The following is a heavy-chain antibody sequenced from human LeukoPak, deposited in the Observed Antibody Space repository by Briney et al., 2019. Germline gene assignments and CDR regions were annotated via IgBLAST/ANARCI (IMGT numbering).Heavy chain of an antibody. Sequence: PSETLSLTCAVYGGSFSGYYWSWIRQPPGKGLEWIGEINHSGSTNYSPSLKSRVTISVDTSKNQFSLKLSSVTAADTAVYYCARSRRMVQGYFDYWGQGTLVTVSS. D-gene: IGHD3-10*01. V-gene: IGHV4-34*01. CDR1: GGSFSGYY. CDR3: ARSRRMVQGYFDY. J-gene: IGHJ4*02. CDR2: INHSGST.